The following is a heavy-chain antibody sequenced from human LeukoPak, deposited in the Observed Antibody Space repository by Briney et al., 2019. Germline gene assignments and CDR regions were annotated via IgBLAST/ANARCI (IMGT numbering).Heavy chain of an antibody. D-gene: IGHD2-15*01. CDR1: GGTFSSYA. V-gene: IGHV1-69*01. J-gene: IGHJ4*02. CDR2: IIPIFGTA. CDR3: AREYLFGGGFDY. Sequence: WASVKVSCKASGGTFSSYAISWVRQAPGQGLEWMGGIIPIFGTANYAQKFQGRVTITADESTSTAYMELSSLRSEDTAVYYCAREYLFGGGFDYWGQGTLVTVSS.